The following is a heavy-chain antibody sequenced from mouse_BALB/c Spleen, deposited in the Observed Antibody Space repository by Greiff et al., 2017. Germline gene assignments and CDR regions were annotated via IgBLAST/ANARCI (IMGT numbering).Heavy chain of an antibody. J-gene: IGHJ3*01. V-gene: IGHV5-6-3*01. CDR2: INSNGGST. CDR3: ARDPSITPVFAY. D-gene: IGHD1-1*01. Sequence: EVQLVESGGGLVQPGGSLKLSCAASGFTLSSYGMSWVRQTPDKRLELVATINSNGGSTYYPDSVKGRFTISRDNAKNTLYLQMSSLKSEDTAMYYCARDPSITPVFAYWGQGTLVTVSA. CDR1: GFTLSSYG.